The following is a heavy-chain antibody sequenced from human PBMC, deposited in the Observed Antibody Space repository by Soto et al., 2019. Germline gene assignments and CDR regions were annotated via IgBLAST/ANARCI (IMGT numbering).Heavy chain of an antibody. D-gene: IGHD6-25*01. J-gene: IGHJ4*02. CDR1: GYTFSTYD. V-gene: IGHV1-8*01. CDR3: ARRKERPGPHYFDA. CDR2: MNPNTGNT. Sequence: ASVKGSCKASGYTFSTYDISWVRQATGQGLEWMGWMNPNTGNTGYAQKFRGRVTMTRNASTGTAYMELSSLRSEDTAVYYCARRKERPGPHYFDAWCQGPLLPLSS.